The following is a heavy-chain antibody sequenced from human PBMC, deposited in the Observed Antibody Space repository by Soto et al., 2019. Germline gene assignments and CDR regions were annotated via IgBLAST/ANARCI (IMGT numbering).Heavy chain of an antibody. CDR1: GFSFSTYA. V-gene: IGHV3-23*01. CDR3: AKDIKGTGTKVIYAS. J-gene: IGHJ4*02. D-gene: IGHD1-7*01. CDR2: ISGSGSAT. Sequence: EVQLLESGGSLVQPGGSLRLSCAASGFSFSTYAMGWVRQAPGKGLEWVAAISGSGSATYYADPVKGRFTISRDNSKDALYLQMNSLRDGDTAVYYCAKDIKGTGTKVIYASWGEGSLVTVSS.